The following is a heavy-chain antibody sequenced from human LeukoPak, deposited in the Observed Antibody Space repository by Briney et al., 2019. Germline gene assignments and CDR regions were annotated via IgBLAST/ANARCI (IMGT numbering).Heavy chain of an antibody. Sequence: PGRSLRLSCAASGFTFSSYAMSWVRQAPGKGLEWVSAISGSGGSTYYADSVKGRFTISRDNSKNTLYLQMNSLRAEDTAVYYCAKVCSSGWYCFDYWGQGTLVTVSS. CDR2: ISGSGGST. J-gene: IGHJ4*02. V-gene: IGHV3-23*01. CDR1: GFTFSSYA. CDR3: AKVCSSGWYCFDY. D-gene: IGHD6-19*01.